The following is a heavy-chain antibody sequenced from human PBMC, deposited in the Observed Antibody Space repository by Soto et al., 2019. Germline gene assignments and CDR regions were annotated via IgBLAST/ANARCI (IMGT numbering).Heavy chain of an antibody. Sequence: EVQLVESGGGLVQPGGSLRLSCAASGFTFSTYDMHWVRQASGRGLEWVSAIGSAGDTYYPASVKGRFTISREIGRNSLFGQMNGLRVEDTAVYYCASYPIGYCSGGGCQRDVWGQGTTVTVAS. CDR3: ASYPIGYCSGGGCQRDV. CDR2: IGSAGDT. D-gene: IGHD2-15*01. V-gene: IGHV3-13*01. CDR1: GFTFSTYD. J-gene: IGHJ6*02.